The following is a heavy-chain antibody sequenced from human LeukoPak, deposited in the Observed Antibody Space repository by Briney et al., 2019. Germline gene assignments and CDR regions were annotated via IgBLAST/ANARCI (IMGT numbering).Heavy chain of an antibody. J-gene: IGHJ4*02. CDR3: ASQYSYGTTPFDY. CDR2: IYPGDSDT. CDR1: GYSFTSYW. V-gene: IGHV5-51*01. D-gene: IGHD5-18*01. Sequence: GESLKISCKGSGYSFTSYWIGWVRQMPGEGLEWMGIIYPGDSDTRYSPSFQGQVTISADKSISTAYLQWSSLKASDTAMYYCASQYSYGTTPFDYWGQGTLVTVSS.